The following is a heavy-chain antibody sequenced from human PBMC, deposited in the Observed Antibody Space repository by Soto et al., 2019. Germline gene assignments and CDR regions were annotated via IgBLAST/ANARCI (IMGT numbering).Heavy chain of an antibody. CDR3: AKDAVSGDGVWLLDS. CDR1: GFTFRSYA. Sequence: GSPRLSCAASGFTFRSYAMSWARQAPGKGLEWVSSLLRSGSSTYYADSVKGRFTISSDISANSLYLQMDSLRAEDTAVYYCAKDAVSGDGVWLLDSWGQGTVVTVSS. J-gene: IGHJ5*02. D-gene: IGHD4-17*01. CDR2: LLRSGSST. V-gene: IGHV3-23*01.